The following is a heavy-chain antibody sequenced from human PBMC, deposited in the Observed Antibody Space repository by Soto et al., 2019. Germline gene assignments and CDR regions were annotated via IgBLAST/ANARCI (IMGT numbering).Heavy chain of an antibody. CDR1: GLTFNRYW. CDR2: INTDGSNT. J-gene: IGHJ5*02. V-gene: IGHV3-74*01. CDR3: AREFCSGGNCYTYYFDP. D-gene: IGHD2-15*01. Sequence: GGSLRLSCAASGLTFNRYWMHWVRHAPGKGLVWVSHINTDGSNTNYADSVKGRFTISRDNAKSTLFLQMNSLRDEDTAVYYCAREFCSGGNCYTYYFDPWGQGIPVTV.